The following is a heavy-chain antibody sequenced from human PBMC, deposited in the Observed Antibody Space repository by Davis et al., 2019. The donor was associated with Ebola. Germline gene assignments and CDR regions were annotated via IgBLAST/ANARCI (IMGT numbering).Heavy chain of an antibody. V-gene: IGHV3-23*01. CDR1: GFTFSSYS. CDR3: AKGWGSSGWYYFDY. D-gene: IGHD6-19*01. J-gene: IGHJ4*02. CDR2: ISSSGDST. Sequence: GGSLRLSCAASGFTFSSYSMNWVRQAPGKGLEWVSGISSSGDSTYYADSVKGRFTISRDNSKNTLYLQMNSLRVEDTAVYYCAKGWGSSGWYYFDYWGQGTLVTVSS.